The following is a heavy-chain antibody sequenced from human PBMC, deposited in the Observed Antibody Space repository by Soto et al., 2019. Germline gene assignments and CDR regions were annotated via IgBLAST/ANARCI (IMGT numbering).Heavy chain of an antibody. CDR3: YSDNMILPAHDFFYGSDV. CDR2: IPQNAFDG. CDR1: GFTFSMYS. J-gene: IGHJ6*02. Sequence: GGSLRLSCEVSGFTFSMYSMSWVRQSPGKGLEWVAKIPQNAFDGHYAYSVNVRFIISISNDKNSLNLQLNNIRVKNTAASYFYSDNMILPAHDFFYGSDVWGRGATVTVSS. V-gene: IGHV3-7*03. D-gene: IGHD3-22*01.